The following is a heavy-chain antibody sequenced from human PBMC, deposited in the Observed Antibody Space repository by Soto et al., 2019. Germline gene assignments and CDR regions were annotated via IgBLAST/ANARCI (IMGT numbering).Heavy chain of an antibody. V-gene: IGHV3-66*01. CDR3: ARKSDAIRFSSGDV. D-gene: IGHD3-10*01. Sequence: EVQLVESGGGLVQPGGSLRLSCAASRFTVSNNYMAWVRQAPGKGLEWVSFIYGGGGTGYADSARGRFTTSRNSYTNTLYLQINGLRAEDSAVYYCARKSDAIRFSSGDVWGRGTTVIVSS. CDR1: RFTVSNNY. J-gene: IGHJ6*04. CDR2: IYGGGGT.